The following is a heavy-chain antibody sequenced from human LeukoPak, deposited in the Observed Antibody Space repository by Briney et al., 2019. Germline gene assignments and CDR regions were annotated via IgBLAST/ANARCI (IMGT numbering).Heavy chain of an antibody. Sequence: ASVKVSCKASGYTFTGYYMHWVRQAPGQGLEWMGWINPNSGGTNYAQKFRGRVTMTRDTSISTAYMELSRLRSDDTAVYYCARDSAYYGSGSCYLENWFDPWGQGTLVIVSS. CDR1: GYTFTGYY. J-gene: IGHJ5*02. CDR3: ARDSAYYGSGSCYLENWFDP. V-gene: IGHV1-2*02. CDR2: INPNSGGT. D-gene: IGHD3-10*01.